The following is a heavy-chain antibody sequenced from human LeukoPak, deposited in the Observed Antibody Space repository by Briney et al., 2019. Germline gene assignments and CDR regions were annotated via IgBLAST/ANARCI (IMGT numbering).Heavy chain of an antibody. Sequence: SETLSLTCTVSGGSISSYSWRSVRQPPGNGLWWFGYIYSSGSTNYNPSLKSRVTISVDTSKNQFSLKLSSVTAADTAVYYCAREGVDTINWFDPWGQGTLVTVSS. V-gene: IGHV4-59*01. CDR1: GGSISSYS. J-gene: IGHJ5*02. D-gene: IGHD5-18*01. CDR2: IYSSGST. CDR3: AREGVDTINWFDP.